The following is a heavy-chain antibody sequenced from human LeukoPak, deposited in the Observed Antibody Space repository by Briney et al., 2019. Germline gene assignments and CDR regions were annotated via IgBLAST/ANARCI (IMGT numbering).Heavy chain of an antibody. CDR1: GYSFSTYW. CDR3: ATMTTVVTPRGYFDY. V-gene: IGHV5-51*01. Sequence: GESLKISCKVSGYSFSTYWIGWVRQMPGKGLEWMGIIYPGDSDTRYSPSFQGQVTISADKSISTAYLQWSSLKASDTAMYYCATMTTVVTPRGYFDYWGQGTLVTVSS. D-gene: IGHD4-23*01. J-gene: IGHJ4*02. CDR2: IYPGDSDT.